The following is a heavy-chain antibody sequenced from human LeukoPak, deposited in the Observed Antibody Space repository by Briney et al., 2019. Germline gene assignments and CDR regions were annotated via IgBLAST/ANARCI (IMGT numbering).Heavy chain of an antibody. CDR3: AKDSLGSGSYYTY. CDR2: ISGSGGST. Sequence: GGSLRLSCAASGFTFGSYAMSWVRQAPGKGLEWVSAISGSGGSTYYADSVKGRSTISRDNSKNTLYLQMNSLRAEDTAVYYCAKDSLGSGSYYTYWGQGTLVTVSS. CDR1: GFTFGSYA. J-gene: IGHJ4*02. D-gene: IGHD3-10*01. V-gene: IGHV3-23*01.